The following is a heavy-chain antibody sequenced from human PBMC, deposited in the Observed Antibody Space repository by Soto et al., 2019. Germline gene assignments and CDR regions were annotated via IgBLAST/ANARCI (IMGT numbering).Heavy chain of an antibody. V-gene: IGHV5-10-1*01. Sequence: AESMTISCKGSGYNITSYWISWVRQMHGKGLKWKGRIDLSDSNTHYSPSFRGHVTISAQIPISTASLQWSSLKASDTAFYYCARHVVGARGWVEEPLWGQGTLVTVSS. CDR1: GYNITSYW. D-gene: IGHD1-1*01. J-gene: IGHJ4*02. CDR2: IDLSDSNT. CDR3: ARHVVGARGWVEEPL.